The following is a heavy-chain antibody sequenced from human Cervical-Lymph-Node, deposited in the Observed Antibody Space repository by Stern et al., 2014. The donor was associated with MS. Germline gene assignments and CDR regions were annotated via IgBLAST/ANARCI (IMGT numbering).Heavy chain of an antibody. CDR2: IYYSGYT. CDR1: GESIAGYY. V-gene: IGHV4-59*08. CDR3: ARQKWDRDTYFEY. D-gene: IGHD1-26*01. Sequence: QVQLQESGPGLVKPSETLSLTCTVSGESIAGYYWNWIRQPPGKGLEWIGYIYYSGYTTYNPSLKSRVTISLDKPKNQLALKVTSVTAADAAIYYCARQKWDRDTYFEYWGQGSLVTVSS. J-gene: IGHJ4*02.